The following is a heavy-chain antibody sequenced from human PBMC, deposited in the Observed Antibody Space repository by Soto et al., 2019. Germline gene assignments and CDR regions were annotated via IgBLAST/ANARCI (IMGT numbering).Heavy chain of an antibody. D-gene: IGHD3-10*01. Sequence: EVMLVASGGGLVPPGGSLRLSCAVSGFSFMDYSMNWVRQAPGKGLEWISYISSSTTTIYYAESVKGRFTISRDNAKNSLSPHLNSPRAEGTAVYSCASQCGSYSDSGSYYDLLFGGQGTLVTVSS. V-gene: IGHV3-48*01. J-gene: IGHJ4*02. CDR1: GFSFMDYS. CDR2: ISSSTTTI. CDR3: ASQCGSYSDSGSYYDLLF.